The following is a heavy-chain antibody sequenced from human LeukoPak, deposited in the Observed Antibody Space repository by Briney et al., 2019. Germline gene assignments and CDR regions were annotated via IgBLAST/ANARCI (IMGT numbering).Heavy chain of an antibody. CDR2: IYTSGST. J-gene: IGHJ4*02. CDR1: GGSISSGNYY. CDR3: ARRGYGASRRYFDF. D-gene: IGHD4/OR15-4a*01. V-gene: IGHV4-61*02. Sequence: SETLSLTCTVSGGSISSGNYYWNWIRQPAGKGLEWIGRIYTSGSTNYNPSLKSRVTMSVDTSKNQFSLKLSSVTAADTAVYYCARRGYGASRRYFDFWGQGTLVTVSS.